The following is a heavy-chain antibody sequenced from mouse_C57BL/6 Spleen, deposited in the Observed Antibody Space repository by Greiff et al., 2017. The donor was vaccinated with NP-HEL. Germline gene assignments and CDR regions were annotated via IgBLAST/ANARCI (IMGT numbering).Heavy chain of an antibody. D-gene: IGHD3-1*01. V-gene: IGHV1-82*01. CDR3: ARSGEPLDD. CDR1: GYAFSSSW. CDR2: IYPGDGDT. Sequence: VQLHQSGPELVKPGASVKISCKASGYAFSSSWMNWVKQRPGKGLEWIGRIYPGDGDTNYNGKLKGKATLTADKSSSTAYMQLSSLTSEDAAVYCCARSGEPLDDRGQGTTLTVAS. J-gene: IGHJ2*01.